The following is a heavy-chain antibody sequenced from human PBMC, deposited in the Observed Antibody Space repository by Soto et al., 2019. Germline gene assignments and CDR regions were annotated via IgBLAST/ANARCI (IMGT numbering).Heavy chain of an antibody. J-gene: IGHJ3*02. CDR2: IYYSGST. CDR3: ARVRLRAVYAFDI. Sequence: WTWIRPRPGKGLEWIGYIYYSGSTYYSPSLKSRLSISLDTSKNQFSLRLSSVTAADTAMYYCARVRLRAVYAFDIWGQGTMVTVSS. V-gene: IGHV4-31*02. D-gene: IGHD5-12*01.